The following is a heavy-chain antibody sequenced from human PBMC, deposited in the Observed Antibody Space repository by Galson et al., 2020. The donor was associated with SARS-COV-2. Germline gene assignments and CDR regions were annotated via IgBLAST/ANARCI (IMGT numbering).Heavy chain of an antibody. V-gene: IGHV4-39*01. CDR1: GGSISSSSYY. D-gene: IGHD2-21*01. CDR2: IYYSGST. CDR3: ASEEVEMAIGSDHYYGMDV. J-gene: IGHJ6*02. Sequence: SATLSLTCTVSGGSISSSSYYWGWIRQPPGKGLEWIGSIYYSGSTYYNPSLKSRVTISVDTSKNQFSLKLSSVTAADTAVYYCASEEVEMAIGSDHYYGMDVWGQGTTVTVSS.